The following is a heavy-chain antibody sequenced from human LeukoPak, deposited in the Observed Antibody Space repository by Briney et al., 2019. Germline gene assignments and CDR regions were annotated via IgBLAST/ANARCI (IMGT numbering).Heavy chain of an antibody. Sequence: SETLSLTCAVYGGSFSGYYWSWIRQPPGKGLEWIGEINHSGSTNYNPSLKSRVTISVDTSKNQFSLKLSSVTAADTAVYYRARNPSYDRFDYWGQGTLVTVSS. CDR1: GGSFSGYY. CDR3: ARNPSYDRFDY. V-gene: IGHV4-34*01. CDR2: INHSGST. J-gene: IGHJ4*02. D-gene: IGHD3-22*01.